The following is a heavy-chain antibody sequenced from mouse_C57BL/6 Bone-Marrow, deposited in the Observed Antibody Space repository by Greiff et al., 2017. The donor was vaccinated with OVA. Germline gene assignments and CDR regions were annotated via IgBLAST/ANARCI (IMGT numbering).Heavy chain of an antibody. CDR3: ARRGDADYIGY. CDR2: ISNLAYSI. Sequence: EVKVEESGGGLVQPGGSLKLPCAASGFTFSDYGMAWVRQAPRKGPEWVAFISNLAYSIYYADTVTGRFTISRENAKNTLYLDMSSLRSEDTARYYCARRGDADYIGYWGEGTPLTVSS. CDR1: GFTFSDYG. V-gene: IGHV5-15*04. J-gene: IGHJ2*01.